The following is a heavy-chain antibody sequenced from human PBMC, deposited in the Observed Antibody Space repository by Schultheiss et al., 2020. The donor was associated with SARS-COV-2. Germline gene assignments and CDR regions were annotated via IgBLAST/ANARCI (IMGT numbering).Heavy chain of an antibody. CDR2: IYHSGST. J-gene: IGHJ6*02. Sequence: SETLSLTCTVSGGSISSGDYYWSWIRQPPGKGLEWIGSIYHSGSTYYNPSLKSRVTISVDTSKNQFSLKLSSVTAADTAVYYCAREDRHYDILTGSYYYGMDVWGQGTTVTVSS. V-gene: IGHV4-39*07. CDR1: GGSISSGDYY. CDR3: AREDRHYDILTGSYYYGMDV. D-gene: IGHD3-9*01.